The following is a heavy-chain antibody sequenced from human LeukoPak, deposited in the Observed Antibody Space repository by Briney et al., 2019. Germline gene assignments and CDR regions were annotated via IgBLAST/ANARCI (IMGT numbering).Heavy chain of an antibody. J-gene: IGHJ4*02. CDR1: GFTFSSYA. CDR3: AKDPYDYVWGSYRYFDY. D-gene: IGHD3-16*02. Sequence: GGSLRLSCAASGFTFSSYAMSWVRQAPGKGLEWVSAISGSGGSTYYADSVKGRFTISRDNSKSTLYLQMNSLRAEDTAVYYCAKDPYDYVWGSYRYFDYWGQGTLVTVSS. CDR2: ISGSGGST. V-gene: IGHV3-23*01.